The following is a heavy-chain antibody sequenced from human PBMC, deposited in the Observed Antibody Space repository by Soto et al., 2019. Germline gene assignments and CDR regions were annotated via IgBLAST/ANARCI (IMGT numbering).Heavy chain of an antibody. CDR1: DGSISSYY. CDR2: IYYSGST. Sequence: SETLSLTCTVSDGSISSYYWSWIRQPPGKGLEWIGYIYYSGSTNYNPSLKSRVTISVDTSKNQFSLKLSSVTAADTAVYYCARHACGGSCYADHAFDIWAQGKMVTVSS. V-gene: IGHV4-59*08. D-gene: IGHD2-15*01. J-gene: IGHJ3*02. CDR3: ARHACGGSCYADHAFDI.